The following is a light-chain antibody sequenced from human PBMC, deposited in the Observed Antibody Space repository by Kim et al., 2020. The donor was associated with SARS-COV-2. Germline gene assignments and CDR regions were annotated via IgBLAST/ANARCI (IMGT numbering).Light chain of an antibody. CDR2: GKN. V-gene: IGLV3-19*01. CDR3: NSRDSSGNHLYWV. J-gene: IGLJ3*02. CDR1: SLRSYY. Sequence: SSELTHDPAVSVALGQTVRITCQGDSLRSYYASWYQQKPGQAPVLVIYGKNNRPSGIPDRFSGSSSGNTASLTITGAQAEDEADYYCNSRDSSGNHLYWVFGGGTKLTVL.